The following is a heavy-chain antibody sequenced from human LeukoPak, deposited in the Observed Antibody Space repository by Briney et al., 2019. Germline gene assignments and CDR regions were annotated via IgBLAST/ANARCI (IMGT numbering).Heavy chain of an antibody. Sequence: ASVKVSCKASGYTFTGYYMHWVRQAPGQGLEWMGWINPNSGGTNYVQKFQGRITMTRDTSISTAYMELSRLRSDDTAVYYCARDRTYYYDSSGSGFDYWGQGTLVTVSS. CDR1: GYTFTGYY. V-gene: IGHV1-2*02. J-gene: IGHJ4*02. CDR2: INPNSGGT. D-gene: IGHD3-22*01. CDR3: ARDRTYYYDSSGSGFDY.